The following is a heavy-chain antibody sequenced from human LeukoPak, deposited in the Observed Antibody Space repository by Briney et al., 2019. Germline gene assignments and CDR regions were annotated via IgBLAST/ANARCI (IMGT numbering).Heavy chain of an antibody. CDR1: GGSISSYY. D-gene: IGHD3-10*01. CDR2: IYDSGST. V-gene: IGHV4-59*01. CDR3: ARSPDLPTRGVRAFDI. J-gene: IGHJ3*02. Sequence: SETLPLTCTVSGGSISSYYWSWIRQPPGKGLEWIGYIYDSGSTNYNPSLKSRVTISVDTSKNQFSLKLSSVTAADTAVYYCARSPDLPTRGVRAFDIWGQGTMVTVSS.